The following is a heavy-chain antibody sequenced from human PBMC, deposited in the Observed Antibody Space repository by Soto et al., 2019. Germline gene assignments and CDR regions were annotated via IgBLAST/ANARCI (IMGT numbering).Heavy chain of an antibody. V-gene: IGHV4-59*01. Sequence: SDTLSLTCTVSGGSISSYYWSWIRQPPGKGLEWIGYIYHSGSTNYNPSLKSRVTMAVDTSKNQFSLKLSSVTAADTAVYYCARDPARGSNEFDYWGKGTPVTVSS. D-gene: IGHD2-8*01. CDR1: GGSISSYY. J-gene: IGHJ4*02. CDR3: ARDPARGSNEFDY. CDR2: IYHSGST.